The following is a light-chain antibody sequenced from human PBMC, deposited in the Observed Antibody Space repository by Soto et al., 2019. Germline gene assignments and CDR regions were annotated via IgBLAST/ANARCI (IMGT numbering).Light chain of an antibody. V-gene: IGLV1-44*01. J-gene: IGLJ2*01. CDR2: SNN. CDR1: NSNIGSNT. Sequence: QPVLTQPPSASGTPGQRVTISCSGSNSNIGSNTVNWYQQLPGTAPKLLINSNNQRPSGVPDRFSGSKSGTSASLAISGLQSEDEADYYCAAWDDSLNGVVFGGGTKLTVL. CDR3: AAWDDSLNGVV.